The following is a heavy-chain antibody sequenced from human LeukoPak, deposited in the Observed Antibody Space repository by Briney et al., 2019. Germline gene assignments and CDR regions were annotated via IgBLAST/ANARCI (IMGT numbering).Heavy chain of an antibody. CDR2: IYNSENT. J-gene: IGHJ3*02. V-gene: IGHV4-4*07. D-gene: IGHD3-10*01. CDR3: VRGPYGSGTYAYAFDN. CDR1: GGSISNYY. Sequence: SETLSLTCTVSGGSISNYYWSLIRQPAGKGLEWIGRIYNSENTNYNPSLKSRVTISVDKSKNQFSLKLSSVTAADTAVYYCVRGPYGSGTYAYAFDNWGQGTMVTVSS.